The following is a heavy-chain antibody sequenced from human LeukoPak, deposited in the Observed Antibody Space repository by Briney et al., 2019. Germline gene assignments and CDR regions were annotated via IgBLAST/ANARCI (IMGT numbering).Heavy chain of an antibody. D-gene: IGHD6-6*01. CDR1: GYTFTSYG. J-gene: IGHJ4*02. CDR3: ARSNEAGRSSSSDY. Sequence: ASVKVPCKASGYTFTSYGISWVRQAPGQGLEWMGWISAYNGNTNYAQKLQGRVTITADESTSTAYMELSSLRSEDTAVYYCARSNEAGRSSSSDYWGQGTLVTVSS. CDR2: ISAYNGNT. V-gene: IGHV1-18*01.